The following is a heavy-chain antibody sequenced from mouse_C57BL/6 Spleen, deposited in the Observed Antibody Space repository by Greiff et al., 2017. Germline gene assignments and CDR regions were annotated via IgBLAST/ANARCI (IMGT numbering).Heavy chain of an antibody. CDR3: ARPDYYGTPYAMDY. CDR2: IYPGDGDT. Sequence: VMLVESGAELVKPGASVKISCKASGYAFSSYWMNWVKQRPGKGLEWIGQIYPGDGDTNYNGKFKGKATLTADKSSSTAYMQLSSLTSEDSAVYFCARPDYYGTPYAMDYWGQGTSVTVSS. V-gene: IGHV1-80*01. J-gene: IGHJ4*01. CDR1: GYAFSSYW. D-gene: IGHD1-1*01.